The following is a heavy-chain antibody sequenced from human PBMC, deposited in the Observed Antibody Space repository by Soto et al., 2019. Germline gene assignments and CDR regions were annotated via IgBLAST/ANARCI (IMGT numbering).Heavy chain of an antibody. CDR1: GFTFSSYA. J-gene: IGHJ4*02. CDR2: ISGSGGST. V-gene: IGHV3-23*01. D-gene: IGHD3-3*01. CDR3: AKLCDFWTPGVDY. Sequence: GGSLRLSCAASGFTFSSYAMSWVRQAPGKGLEWVSAISGSGGSTYYAGSVKGRFTISRDNSKNTLYLQMNSPRAEDRAVYYCAKLCDFWTPGVDYWGQGTLVTVSS.